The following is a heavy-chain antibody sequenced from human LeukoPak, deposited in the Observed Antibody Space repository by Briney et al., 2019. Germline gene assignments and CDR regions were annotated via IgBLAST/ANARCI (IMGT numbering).Heavy chain of an antibody. CDR1: GYTFTGYY. V-gene: IGHV1-2*02. CDR2: INPNSGGT. D-gene: IGHD6-19*01. Sequence: ASVKVSCKASGYTFTGYYMHWVRQAPGQGLEWMGWINPNSGGTNYAQKFQGRVTMTRDTSISTAYMELSRLRSDDTAVYYCGRDPSSGWYWTIDYWGKGPLVTVSS. J-gene: IGHJ4*02. CDR3: GRDPSSGWYWTIDY.